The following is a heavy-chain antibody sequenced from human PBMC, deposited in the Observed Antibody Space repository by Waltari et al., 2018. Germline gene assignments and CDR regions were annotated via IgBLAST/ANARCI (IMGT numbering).Heavy chain of an antibody. V-gene: IGHV3-21*02. CDR3: VRVRSTSDFFLDV. Sequence: DVQLVESGGGMVKPGGSLRLSCAAYGFTFHTYNMYWVRQAPGRGLELVASISSSSSFMYYSDSVKGRFIVSRDNSKDSLYLQMDSLRADDTAVYYCVRVRSTSDFFLDVWGNGATVTVSS. CDR2: ISSSSSFM. CDR1: GFTFHTYN. J-gene: IGHJ6*04. D-gene: IGHD2-2*01.